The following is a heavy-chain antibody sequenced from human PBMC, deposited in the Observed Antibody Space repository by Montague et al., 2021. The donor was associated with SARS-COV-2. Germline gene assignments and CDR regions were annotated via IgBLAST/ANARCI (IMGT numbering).Heavy chain of an antibody. J-gene: IGHJ4*02. CDR3: ARRLPSYCATNKCYPYYFDG. CDR1: GGSISGPDYY. D-gene: IGHD2-8*01. V-gene: IGHV4-39*02. CDR2: ISYTGST. Sequence: SETLSLTCTVSGGSISGPDYYWGWLPQSPGKGLEWIGSISYTGSTYYNPSLRSRVSFSMDTSKNHFSLSLSSVTVADTAVYFCARRLPSYCATNKCYPYYFDGWGQGALVTVSS.